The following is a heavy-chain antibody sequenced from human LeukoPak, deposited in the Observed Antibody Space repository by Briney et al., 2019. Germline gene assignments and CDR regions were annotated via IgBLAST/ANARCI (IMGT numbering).Heavy chain of an antibody. CDR1: GGSISSGGYP. J-gene: IGHJ5*02. CDR3: ARWGVTAIFAIDP. V-gene: IGHV4-30-2*01. D-gene: IGHD2-21*02. Sequence: SQTLSLTCAVSGGSISSGGYPWSWIRQPPGKGLEWIGYIYHSGSTYYNPSLKSRVTISVDRSKNQFSLKLSSVTAADTAVYYCARWGVTAIFAIDPWGQGTLVTVSS. CDR2: IYHSGST.